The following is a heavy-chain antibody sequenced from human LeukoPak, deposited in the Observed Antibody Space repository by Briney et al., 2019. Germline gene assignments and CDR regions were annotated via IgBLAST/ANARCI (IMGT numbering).Heavy chain of an antibody. CDR3: ARGGNGWYFDL. Sequence: SETPSLTCAVQGASLRGSYWSWIRQPPGKGLHWIGQIDHSGSTHSIPSLKSRVTISLDTSQSQVSLKVNSVTAADTAVYFCARGGNGWYFDLWGRGTLVTVSS. CDR2: IDHSGST. D-gene: IGHD1-14*01. J-gene: IGHJ2*01. CDR1: GASLRGSY. V-gene: IGHV4-34*01.